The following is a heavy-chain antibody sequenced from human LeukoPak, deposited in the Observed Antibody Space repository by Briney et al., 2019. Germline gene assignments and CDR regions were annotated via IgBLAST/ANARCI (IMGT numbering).Heavy chain of an antibody. J-gene: IGHJ5*02. D-gene: IGHD2-8*02. CDR1: GFTISNYA. Sequence: GGSLRLSCAASGFTISNYAMMWVRQAPGKWLEGGSSITGAGDTIYVDSVKGRFTVSRDNSKNTLYLRINRLTAEDTALYYCAKGKAPGAVDWFDPWGQGTLVTVSS. V-gene: IGHV3-23*01. CDR3: AKGKAPGAVDWFDP. CDR2: ITGAGDT.